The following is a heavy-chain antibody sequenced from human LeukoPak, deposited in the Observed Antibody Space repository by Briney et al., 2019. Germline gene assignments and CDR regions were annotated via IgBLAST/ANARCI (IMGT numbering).Heavy chain of an antibody. CDR3: ARIRGSRNSYFGAFDM. Sequence: GGSLRLSCAASGFTFSSYSMNWVRHAPGKGLEWVSSISSSSSYIYYADSVKGRFTISRDNAKNSLYLQMNSLRAEDTAVYYCARIRGSRNSYFGAFDMWGQGTMVTVSS. V-gene: IGHV3-21*01. J-gene: IGHJ3*02. D-gene: IGHD3-10*01. CDR2: ISSSSSYI. CDR1: GFTFSSYS.